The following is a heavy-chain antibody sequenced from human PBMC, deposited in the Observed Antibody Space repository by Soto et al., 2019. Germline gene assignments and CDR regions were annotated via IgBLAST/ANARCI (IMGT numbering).Heavy chain of an antibody. D-gene: IGHD6-19*01. CDR2: ISGSGGST. CDR1: GFTFSSYA. J-gene: IGHJ5*02. V-gene: IGHV3-23*01. CDR3: AKSSGIAVAGTWFDP. Sequence: EVQLLESGGGLVQPGGSLRLSCAASGFTFSSYAMSWVRQAPGKGLEWVSAISGSGGSTYYADSVKGRFTISRDNSKNTLYLRMNSLRAEDTAVYYCAKSSGIAVAGTWFDPWGQGTLVTVSS.